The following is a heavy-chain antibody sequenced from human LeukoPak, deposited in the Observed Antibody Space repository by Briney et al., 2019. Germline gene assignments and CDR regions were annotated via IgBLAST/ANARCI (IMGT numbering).Heavy chain of an antibody. Sequence: GGSLRLSCAASGFTFSSYWMSWVRQAPGKGLEWVANIKQDGSEKYYVDSVKGRFTTSRDNAKNSLYLQMNSLRAEDTAVYYCARDPGIAVADYYFDYWGQGTLVTVSS. CDR2: IKQDGSEK. D-gene: IGHD6-19*01. V-gene: IGHV3-7*01. CDR1: GFTFSSYW. J-gene: IGHJ4*02. CDR3: ARDPGIAVADYYFDY.